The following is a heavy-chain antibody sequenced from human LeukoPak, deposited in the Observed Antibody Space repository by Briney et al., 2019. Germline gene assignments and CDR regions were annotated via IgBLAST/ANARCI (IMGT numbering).Heavy chain of an antibody. CDR2: IIPIFGTA. CDR3: ARVYRSTTVITVDY. CDR1: GGTFSSYA. J-gene: IGHJ4*02. D-gene: IGHD4-23*01. V-gene: IGHV1-69*05. Sequence: ASVKVSCKASGGTFSSYAISWVRQAPGQGLEWMGGIIPIFGTANYAQKFQGRVTITTDESTSTAYMELSSLRSEDTAVYYCARVYRSTTVITVDYWGQGTLVTVSS.